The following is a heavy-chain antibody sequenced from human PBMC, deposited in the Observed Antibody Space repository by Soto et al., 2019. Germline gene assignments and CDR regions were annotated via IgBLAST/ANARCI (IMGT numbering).Heavy chain of an antibody. CDR1: GFTFSSYG. V-gene: IGHV3-30*18. J-gene: IGHJ6*02. CDR2: ISKDGSNK. CDR3: AKDMATTSRPTYYYYYGMDV. D-gene: IGHD2-2*01. Sequence: PGGSLRLSCAASGFTFSSYGIHWVRQAPGKGLEWVAVISKDGSNKYYADSVKGRFTISRDNSKNTLDLQMNSLRAEDTAVYHCAKDMATTSRPTYYYYYGMDVWGQGTTVTVSS.